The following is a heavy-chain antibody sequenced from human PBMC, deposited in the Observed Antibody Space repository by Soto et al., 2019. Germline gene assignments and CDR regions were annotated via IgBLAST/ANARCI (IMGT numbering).Heavy chain of an antibody. V-gene: IGHV4-59*01. CDR1: GGSISSYY. CDR3: ARDRAPYSGSPTFDY. D-gene: IGHD1-26*01. J-gene: IGHJ4*02. CDR2: IYYSGST. Sequence: PSETLSLTCTVSGGSISSYYWSWIRQPPGKGLEWIGYIYYSGSTNYNPSLKSRVTISVDTSKNQFSLKLSSVTAADTAVYYCARDRAPYSGSPTFDYWGQGTLVTVSS.